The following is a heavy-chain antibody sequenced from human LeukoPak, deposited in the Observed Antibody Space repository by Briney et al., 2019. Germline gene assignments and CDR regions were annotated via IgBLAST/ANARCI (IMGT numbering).Heavy chain of an antibody. CDR1: GFTFSSYE. V-gene: IGHV3-48*03. D-gene: IGHD6-6*01. CDR3: ARDRPSSSLSY. Sequence: PGGSLRLSCAASGFTFSSYEMNWVRQAPGKGLEWVSYISSSGSTIYYADSVKGRFTISRDNAKNSLYLQMNSLRAEDTAVYYCARDRPSSSLSYWGQGTLVTVSS. J-gene: IGHJ4*02. CDR2: ISSSGSTI.